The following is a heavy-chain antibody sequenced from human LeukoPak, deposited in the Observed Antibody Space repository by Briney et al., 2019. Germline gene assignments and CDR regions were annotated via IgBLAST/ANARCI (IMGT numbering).Heavy chain of an antibody. J-gene: IGHJ4*02. CDR2: IIPIPGIA. D-gene: IGHD5-24*01. V-gene: IGHV1-69*04. Sequence: SVRVSCKASGGTFSSYAISWVRQAPGQGLEWMGRIIPIPGIANYAQKFQGRVTITADKSTSTAYMELSSLRSEDTAVYYCASQILSREMATITDYWGQGTLVTVSS. CDR1: GGTFSSYA. CDR3: ASQILSREMATITDY.